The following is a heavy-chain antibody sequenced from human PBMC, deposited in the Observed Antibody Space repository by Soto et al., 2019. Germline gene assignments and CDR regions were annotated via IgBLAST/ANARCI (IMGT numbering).Heavy chain of an antibody. CDR1: GYTFTSYG. D-gene: IGHD2-15*01. CDR3: ARDHTPYCSGGSCYSNGLDY. J-gene: IGHJ4*02. V-gene: IGHV1-18*01. CDR2: ISAYNGNT. Sequence: QVQLVQSGAEVKKPGASVKVSCKASGYTFTSYGISWVLQAPGQGLEWMGWISAYNGNTNYAQKLQGRVTMTTDTSTSTAYMELRSLRSDDSAVYYCARDHTPYCSGGSCYSNGLDYWGQGTLVTVSS.